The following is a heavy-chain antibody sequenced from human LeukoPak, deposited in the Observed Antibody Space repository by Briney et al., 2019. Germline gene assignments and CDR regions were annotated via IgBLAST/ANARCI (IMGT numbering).Heavy chain of an antibody. Sequence: SETLSLTCAVSGYSISSGYYWGWIRQSPGKGLEWIGSSYHSGSTHYNPSLKSRVTISADTSKNQFSLKLSSVTAADTALYYCAGHGGFTVTYDYWGQGTLVTVSS. V-gene: IGHV4-38-2*01. CDR3: AGHGGFTVTYDY. D-gene: IGHD4-11*01. CDR2: SYHSGST. CDR1: GYSISSGYY. J-gene: IGHJ4*02.